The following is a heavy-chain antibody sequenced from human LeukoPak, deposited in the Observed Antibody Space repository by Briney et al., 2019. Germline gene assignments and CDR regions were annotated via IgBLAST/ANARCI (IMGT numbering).Heavy chain of an antibody. J-gene: IGHJ4*02. Sequence: ASVKVSCKASGYTFGTHWMHWVRQAPGQGLEWMGWISAYNGNTNYAQKLQGRVTMTTDTSTSTAYMELRSLRSDDTAVYYCARSVGPTNMFDYWGQGTLVTVSS. CDR1: GYTFGTHW. V-gene: IGHV1-18*04. CDR3: ARSVGPTNMFDY. D-gene: IGHD3/OR15-3a*01. CDR2: ISAYNGNT.